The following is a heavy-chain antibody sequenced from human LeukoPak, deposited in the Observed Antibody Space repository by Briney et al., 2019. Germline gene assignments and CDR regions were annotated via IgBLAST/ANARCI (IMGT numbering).Heavy chain of an antibody. CDR3: ASVEMATSYFDY. Sequence: SETLSLTCAVSGGSFSGYYWSWIRQPPGERLEWIGEISPSGSPNYTPSLKSRVTMSVDTSKNQFSLKLSSVTAADTAVYYCASVEMATSYFDYWGQGTLVTVS. V-gene: IGHV4-34*01. CDR1: GGSFSGYY. CDR2: ISPSGSP. D-gene: IGHD5-24*01. J-gene: IGHJ4*02.